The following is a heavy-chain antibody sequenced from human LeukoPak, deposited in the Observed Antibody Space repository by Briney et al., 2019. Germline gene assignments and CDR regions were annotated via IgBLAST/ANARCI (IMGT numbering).Heavy chain of an antibody. Sequence: PGGSLRLSCEASGFTFTNYWMSWVRQAPGKGLEWVANIKEDGSETHYVDSVKGRFTISRDNAKNSLYLQMNSPRAEDTGVYYCARDKSALESSTGSRFDYWGQGTLVTVSS. CDR1: GFTFTNYW. V-gene: IGHV3-7*01. J-gene: IGHJ4*02. D-gene: IGHD3-3*01. CDR3: ARDKSALESSTGSRFDY. CDR2: IKEDGSET.